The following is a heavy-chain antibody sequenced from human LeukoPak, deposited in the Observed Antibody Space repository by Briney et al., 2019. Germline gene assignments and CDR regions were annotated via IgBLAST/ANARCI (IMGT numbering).Heavy chain of an antibody. CDR1: GYTFTSYG. D-gene: IGHD1-26*01. CDR2: ISAYNGNT. Sequence: GASVKVSCKASGYTFTSYGISWVRQAPGQGLEWMGWISAYNGNTNYAQELQGRVTMTTDTSTSTAYMELRSLRSDDTAVYYCVTRGSSITYFPYWGQGTLVTVSS. V-gene: IGHV1-18*01. CDR3: VTRGSSITYFPY. J-gene: IGHJ4*02.